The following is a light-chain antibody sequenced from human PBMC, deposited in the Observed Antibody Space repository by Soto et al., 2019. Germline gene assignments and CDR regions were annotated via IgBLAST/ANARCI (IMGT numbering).Light chain of an antibody. J-gene: IGKJ2*01. CDR3: QPYNNN. CDR1: QYIGRY. V-gene: IGKV1-5*01. CDR2: DVS. Sequence: DIQMTQSPSSLSASVGDRVTITCRAGQYIGRYLNWYQQKPGKAPKVLIYDVSTLGSGVPSRFSGSGSGTEFTLTISSLQPDDFATYYCQPYNNNFGQGTKVDIK.